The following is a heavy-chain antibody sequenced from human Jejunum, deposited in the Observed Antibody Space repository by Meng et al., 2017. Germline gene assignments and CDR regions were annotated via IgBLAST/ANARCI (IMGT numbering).Heavy chain of an antibody. CDR1: GGSVSSSSYY. CDR3: ARVVVVGATRGPDY. V-gene: IGHV4-39*06. CDR2: VFYSGNS. J-gene: IGHJ4*02. D-gene: IGHD2-15*01. Sequence: GSLRPSCTLSGGSVSSSSYYWGRIRQPPGMGLEWLGSVFYSGNSYYNPSLGSRVTISVDTSKNQFARKLSSVTAADTAVYYSARVVVVGATRGPDYWGPGTLVTVSS.